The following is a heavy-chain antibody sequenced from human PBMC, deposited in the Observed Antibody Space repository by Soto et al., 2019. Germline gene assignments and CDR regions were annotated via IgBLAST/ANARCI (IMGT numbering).Heavy chain of an antibody. CDR1: GGSISSGGYY. CDR3: ARGGLGYCSGGSCYSAEMSRYYYGMVV. Sequence: PSETLSLTCTVSGGSISSGGYYWSWIRQHPGKGLEWIGYIYYSGSTYYNPSLKSRVTISVDTSKNQFSLKLSSVTAADTAVYYCARGGLGYCSGGSCYSAEMSRYYYGMVVWGQGTTV. V-gene: IGHV4-31*03. D-gene: IGHD2-15*01. J-gene: IGHJ6*02. CDR2: IYYSGST.